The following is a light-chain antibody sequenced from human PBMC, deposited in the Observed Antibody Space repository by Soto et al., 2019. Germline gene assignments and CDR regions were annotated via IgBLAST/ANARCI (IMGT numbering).Light chain of an antibody. CDR3: HQYVASPRT. J-gene: IGKJ1*01. Sequence: EIVLTQSPGTRSLSPGERATISCRASQSISGGYLAWYQHKPGQAPRLLFSGASNRAAGIPDRFSDYGSGTDFTLTISRLEPEDFAVYYCHQYVASPRTFGQGTKVEVK. CDR1: QSISGGY. CDR2: GAS. V-gene: IGKV3-20*01.